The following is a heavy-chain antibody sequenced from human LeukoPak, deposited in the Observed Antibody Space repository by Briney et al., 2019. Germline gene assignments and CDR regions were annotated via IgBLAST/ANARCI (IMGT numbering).Heavy chain of an antibody. D-gene: IGHD6-19*01. J-gene: IGHJ4*02. CDR2: ISAYTGIT. CDR1: NYTFTNYG. V-gene: IGHV1-18*01. CDR3: AKGGSSSGWYFMVEQYYFDY. Sequence: GASVKVSCKTSNYTFTNYGITWVRQAPGQGLEWMGWISAYTGITSFAQKFQGRVTMTTDTSTSTAYMELRSLRSDDTAVYYCAKGGSSSGWYFMVEQYYFDYWGQGTLVTVSS.